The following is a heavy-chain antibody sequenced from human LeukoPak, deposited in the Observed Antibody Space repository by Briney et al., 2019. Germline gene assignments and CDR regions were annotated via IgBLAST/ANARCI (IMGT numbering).Heavy chain of an antibody. D-gene: IGHD6-13*01. CDR1: GFTFSSYG. Sequence: GGPLRLSCAASGFTFSSYGMHWVRQAPGKGLEWVAAISYDGSNKYYADSVKGRFTISRDNSKNTLYLQMNSLRAEDTAVYYCAKGYSSSWYGGMDVWGQGTTVTVSS. J-gene: IGHJ6*02. CDR2: ISYDGSNK. CDR3: AKGYSSSWYGGMDV. V-gene: IGHV3-30*18.